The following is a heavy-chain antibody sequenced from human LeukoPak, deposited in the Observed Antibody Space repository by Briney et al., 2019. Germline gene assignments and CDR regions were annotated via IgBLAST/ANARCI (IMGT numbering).Heavy chain of an antibody. CDR3: ARGSTALWY. J-gene: IGHJ4*02. CDR2: INHSGST. Sequence: SETLSLTCAVYGGSFSGYYWSWIRQPPGKGLEWIGEINHSGSTNYNPSLKSRVTISVDTSKNQFSLKLSSVTAADTAVYYCARGSTALWYWGRGTLVTVSS. V-gene: IGHV4-34*01. CDR1: GGSFSGYY. D-gene: IGHD2-21*02.